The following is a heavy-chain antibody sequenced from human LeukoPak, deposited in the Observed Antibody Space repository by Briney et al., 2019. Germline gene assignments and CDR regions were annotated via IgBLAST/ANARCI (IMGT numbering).Heavy chain of an antibody. D-gene: IGHD3-3*01. Sequence: QPGESLRLSCAASGFTFSSYMMTWVRQAPGKGLEWVANIKPDGGEKFYVDSVRGRFTISRDNAKNSLYLQMNSLRAEDTAVYYCASGSLWSGILEHWGQGTLVIVSS. CDR2: IKPDGGEK. CDR3: ASGSLWSGILEH. CDR1: GFTFSSYM. J-gene: IGHJ4*02. V-gene: IGHV3-7*01.